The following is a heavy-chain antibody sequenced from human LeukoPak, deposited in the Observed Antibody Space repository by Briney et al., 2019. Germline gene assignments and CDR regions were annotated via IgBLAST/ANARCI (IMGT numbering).Heavy chain of an antibody. CDR3: ASQYCSSTSCYPYY. CDR1: GYIFTSYW. J-gene: IGHJ4*02. V-gene: IGHV5-51*01. D-gene: IGHD2-2*01. Sequence: GESLQISCKGSGYIFTSYWIGWVRQMPGKGLEWMGIIYPGDSDTRYSPSFQGQVTISADKSISTAYLQWSSLKASDTAMYYCASQYCSSTSCYPYYWGQGTLVTVSS. CDR2: IYPGDSDT.